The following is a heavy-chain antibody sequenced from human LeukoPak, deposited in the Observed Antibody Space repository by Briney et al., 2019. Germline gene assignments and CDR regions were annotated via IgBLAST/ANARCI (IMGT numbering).Heavy chain of an antibody. CDR2: INSDGSST. J-gene: IGHJ4*02. Sequence: GGSLRLSCAASGFTFSSYWMHWVRQAPGKGLVWVSRINSDGSSTNYADSVKGRFTISRDNAKNTLYLQMNSLRADDTAVYYCVRGGSSWYGFDYWGQGTLVTVSS. CDR3: VRGGSSWYGFDY. D-gene: IGHD6-13*01. V-gene: IGHV3-74*01. CDR1: GFTFSSYW.